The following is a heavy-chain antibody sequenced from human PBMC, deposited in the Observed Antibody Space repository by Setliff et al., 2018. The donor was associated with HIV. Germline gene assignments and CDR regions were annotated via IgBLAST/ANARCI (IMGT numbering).Heavy chain of an antibody. D-gene: IGHD4-17*01. CDR3: ARDDYVLYSYYYGMDV. CDR2: IKQDGSEK. J-gene: IGHJ6*02. V-gene: IGHV3-7*01. Sequence: PGGSLRLSCAASGFTFSSYWMSWVRQAPGKGLEWVANIKQDGSEKYYADSLKARFTISRDNAKNSLYLQMNSLRAEDTAVYYCARDDYVLYSYYYGMDVWGQGTTVTVSS. CDR1: GFTFSSYW.